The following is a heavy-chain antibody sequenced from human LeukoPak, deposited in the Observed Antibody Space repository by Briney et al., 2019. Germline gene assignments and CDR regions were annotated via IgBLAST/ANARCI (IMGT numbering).Heavy chain of an antibody. D-gene: IGHD3-10*01. CDR2: ISAYNGNT. J-gene: IGHJ4*02. CDR1: GYTFTSYG. CDR3: ARADPKTMFRNYFDY. V-gene: IGHV1-18*04. Sequence: ASVKVSCKASGYTFTSYGISWVRQAPGQGLEWMGWISAYNGNTNYAQKLQGRVTMTTDTSTSTAYMELRSLRSDDTAVYYCARADPKTMFRNYFDYWGQGTLVTVSS.